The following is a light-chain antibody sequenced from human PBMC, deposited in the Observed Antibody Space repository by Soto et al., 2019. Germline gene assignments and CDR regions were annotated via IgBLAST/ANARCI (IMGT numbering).Light chain of an antibody. Sequence: QSALAQPASVSGSPGQPITISCTGTSSDVGSFDSVAWYRHNPGKAPKLMIYDVSNRPSGVSSRFSGSKSGNTASLSISGLQTEDEANYYCSSFTTSSTLVFGTGTKVTVL. V-gene: IGLV2-14*01. CDR3: SSFTTSSTLV. CDR2: DVS. J-gene: IGLJ1*01. CDR1: SSDVGSFDS.